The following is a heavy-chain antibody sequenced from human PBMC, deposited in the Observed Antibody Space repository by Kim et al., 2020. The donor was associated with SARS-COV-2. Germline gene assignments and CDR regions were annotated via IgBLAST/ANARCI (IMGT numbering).Heavy chain of an antibody. V-gene: IGHV1-18*01. J-gene: IGHJ6*02. CDR2: ISAYNGNT. CDR3: ARGFGSGSYYDYYYYYGMDV. D-gene: IGHD3-10*01. CDR1: GYTFTSYG. Sequence: ASVKVSCKASGYTFTSYGISWVRQAPGQGLEWMGWISAYNGNTNYAQKLQGRVTMTTDTSTSTAYMELRSLRSDDTDVYYCARGFGSGSYYDYYYYYGMDVWGQGTTVTVSS.